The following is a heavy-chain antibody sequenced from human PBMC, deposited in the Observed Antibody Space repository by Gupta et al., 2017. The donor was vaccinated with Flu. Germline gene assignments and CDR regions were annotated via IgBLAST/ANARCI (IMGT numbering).Heavy chain of an antibody. CDR3: TSVSEW. D-gene: IGHD2-8*01. CDR2: IRGDGSEA. J-gene: IGHJ4*02. CDR1: W. V-gene: IGHV3-7*01. Sequence: WRSWVRQAPGKGLEGVATIRGDGSEAYYVDSVKGRFTISRDNAKNSLDLQMNSLRVEDTAVYYCTSVSEWWGQGTLVTVSS.